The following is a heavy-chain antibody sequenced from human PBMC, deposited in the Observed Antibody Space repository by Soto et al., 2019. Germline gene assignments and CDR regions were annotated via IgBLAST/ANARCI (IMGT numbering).Heavy chain of an antibody. Sequence: QVQLQESGPGLVKPSQTLSLTCTVSGGSISSGGYYWSWIRQHPGKGLEWIGYIYYSGSTYYNPSLKSRVTISVDTSKNQCALKLSSVTAADTAVYYCARVAYSNYAFDYWGQGTLVTVSS. CDR1: GGSISSGGYY. D-gene: IGHD4-4*01. V-gene: IGHV4-31*03. CDR2: IYYSGST. J-gene: IGHJ4*02. CDR3: ARVAYSNYAFDY.